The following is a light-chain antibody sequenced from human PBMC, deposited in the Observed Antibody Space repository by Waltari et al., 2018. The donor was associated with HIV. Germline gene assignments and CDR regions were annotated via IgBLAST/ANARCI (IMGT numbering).Light chain of an antibody. CDR2: AAS. V-gene: IGKV1-NL1*01. Sequence: DIQMTQSPSSLSASVGDRVTITCRASQAISNSLAWYQQKPGKAPKLRLYAASRFESGVPSRFSGSRVVTDYALTISSLQPEDFAVYYCQQYFSPPPLTFGGGTKVEIK. CDR1: QAISNS. J-gene: IGKJ4*01. CDR3: QQYFSPPPLT.